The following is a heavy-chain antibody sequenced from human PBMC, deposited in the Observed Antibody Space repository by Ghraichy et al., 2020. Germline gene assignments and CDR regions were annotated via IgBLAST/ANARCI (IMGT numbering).Heavy chain of an antibody. J-gene: IGHJ4*02. Sequence: SGPTLVKPTQTLTLTCTFSGFSFSTSGVGVGWIRQPPGKALEWLAVIYWSDREQHNPSLKSRLIITKDPSKNQVVLTMTNVDPLDTATYYCAHRVGYKGAGDRPFDFWGQGTLVTVSP. CDR2: IYWSDRE. D-gene: IGHD5-12*01. CDR1: GFSFSTSGVG. V-gene: IGHV2-5*01. CDR3: AHRVGYKGAGDRPFDF.